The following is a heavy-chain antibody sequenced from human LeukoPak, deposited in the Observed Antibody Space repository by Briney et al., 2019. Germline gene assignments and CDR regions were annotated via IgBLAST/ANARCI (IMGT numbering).Heavy chain of an antibody. CDR3: AREERYYGMDV. J-gene: IGHJ6*02. V-gene: IGHV4-4*02. CDR1: GGSISSSNW. CDR2: IYHSGST. Sequence: SETLSLTCAVAGGSISSSNWGRWVRQPPGEGLEWIGEIYHSGSTNYNPSLKSRVTISVDKSKTQFSLKLSSVTAADTAVYYCAREERYYGMDVWGQGTTVTVSS.